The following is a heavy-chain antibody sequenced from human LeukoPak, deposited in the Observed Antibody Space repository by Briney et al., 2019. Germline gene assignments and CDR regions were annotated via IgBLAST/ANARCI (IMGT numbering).Heavy chain of an antibody. V-gene: IGHV3-30*02. CDR2: IRYDENTK. CDR1: GFPFSRYG. CDR3: AKENTRDGYRHFHY. J-gene: IGHJ4*02. D-gene: IGHD5-24*01. Sequence: GGSLRLSCTASGFPFSRYGMQSVRQARGKGLEWVACIRYDENTKYYADSVKGRFTASRDNSENTLFLQMNSLRAEDTAVYYCAKENTRDGYRHFHYWGQGTLVTVSS.